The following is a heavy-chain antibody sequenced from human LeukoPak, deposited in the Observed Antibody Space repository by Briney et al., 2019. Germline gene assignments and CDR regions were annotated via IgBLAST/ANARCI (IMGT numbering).Heavy chain of an antibody. CDR2: IYSNGIT. J-gene: IGHJ2*01. D-gene: IGHD3-22*01. CDR1: GGSIFSSY. V-gene: IGHV4-4*08. CDR3: ARRAYFDSSGYSPTSGYFDL. Sequence: SETLSLTCTVSGGSIFSSYWNWIRQSPGKGLEWLGYIYSNGITHYSPSLRGRGTISIATSKNQFSLGLASVTAADTAIYYCARRAYFDSSGYSPTSGYFDLWGRGTLVTISS.